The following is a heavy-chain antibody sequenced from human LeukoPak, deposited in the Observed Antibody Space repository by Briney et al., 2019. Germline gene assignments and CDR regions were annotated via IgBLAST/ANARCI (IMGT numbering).Heavy chain of an antibody. Sequence: SETLSLTCSVSGGSISSSGYYWGWIRQPPGKGLEWIASINYSGSISYTPSLKSRITMSVDTSKNQFSLKLSSVTAADTAVYYCARHRAYSYGHNDYWGQGTLVTVSS. CDR3: ARHRAYSYGHNDY. CDR2: INYSGSI. D-gene: IGHD5-18*01. V-gene: IGHV4-39*01. CDR1: GGSISSSGYY. J-gene: IGHJ4*02.